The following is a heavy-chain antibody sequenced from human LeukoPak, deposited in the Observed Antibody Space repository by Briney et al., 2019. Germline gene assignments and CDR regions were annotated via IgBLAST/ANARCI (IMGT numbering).Heavy chain of an antibody. D-gene: IGHD6-19*01. V-gene: IGHV4-39*01. CDR1: GGSVSSNGYY. J-gene: IGHJ5*02. Sequence: SETLSLTCTVSGGSVSSNGYYWNWIRQPAGKGRECIGTVSYSGSAYYNPSLKSRGAIFVDTAKNQFSFKVTSMTADTTAVYYCAKGGGIAVSDTWGQGTLVTVSS. CDR2: VSYSGSA. CDR3: AKGGGIAVSDT.